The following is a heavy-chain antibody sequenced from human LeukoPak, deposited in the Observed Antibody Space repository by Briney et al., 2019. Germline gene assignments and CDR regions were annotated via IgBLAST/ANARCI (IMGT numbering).Heavy chain of an antibody. CDR3: ASITMLRGGSPYSDY. CDR2: MFPGDSDP. CDR1: GYSFANYW. Sequence: GESLQISSKGSGYSFANYWIAWVRQMPGKGLEWMGIMFPGDSDPRYSPSFEGQVTISADKSISTAYLHWNSLQASDTAMYFCASITMLRGGSPYSDYWGQGTLVTVSS. V-gene: IGHV5-51*01. J-gene: IGHJ4*02. D-gene: IGHD3-10*01.